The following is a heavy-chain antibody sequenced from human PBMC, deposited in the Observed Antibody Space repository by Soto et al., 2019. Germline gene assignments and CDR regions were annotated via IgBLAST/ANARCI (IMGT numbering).Heavy chain of an antibody. CDR2: ISYSGST. Sequence: PSETLSLTCTVSGGSIKNSGYYWSWIRQHPEKGLEWIGYISYSGSTDYAPSLKSRVTMSVDTSKNQFFLNLTSVTAADTAVYYCGRDAVTKRDFYYYGMDVWGRGTTVTVS. V-gene: IGHV4-31*03. J-gene: IGHJ6*02. CDR3: GRDAVTKRDFYYYGMDV. D-gene: IGHD4-4*01. CDR1: GGSIKNSGYY.